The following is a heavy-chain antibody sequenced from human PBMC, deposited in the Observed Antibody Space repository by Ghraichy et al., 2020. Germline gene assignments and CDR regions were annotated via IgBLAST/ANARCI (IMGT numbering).Heavy chain of an antibody. V-gene: IGHV4-59*01. Sequence: SETLSLTCTVSGGSISGYYWSWIRQSPGKGLEWMGYVSDSGRTNYNPSLMGRVTISVDTSRNQFSLALTSVSTADTAVYSCARGYERRGRHWGWFDPWGQGTLVTVSS. CDR2: VSDSGRT. D-gene: IGHD3-22*01. J-gene: IGHJ5*02. CDR3: ARGYERRGRHWGWFDP. CDR1: GGSISGYY.